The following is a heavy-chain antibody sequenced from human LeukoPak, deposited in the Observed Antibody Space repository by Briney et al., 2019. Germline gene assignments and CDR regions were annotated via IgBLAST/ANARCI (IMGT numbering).Heavy chain of an antibody. V-gene: IGHV3-30-3*01. Sequence: TGGSLRLSCAASGFTFSSYAMHWVRQAPGKGLEWVAVISYDGSNKYYADSVKGRFTISRDNSKNTLYLQMNSLRAEDTAVYYCARGRYGGNWARKYYMDVWGKGTTVTVSS. D-gene: IGHD4-23*01. J-gene: IGHJ6*03. CDR1: GFTFSSYA. CDR2: ISYDGSNK. CDR3: ARGRYGGNWARKYYMDV.